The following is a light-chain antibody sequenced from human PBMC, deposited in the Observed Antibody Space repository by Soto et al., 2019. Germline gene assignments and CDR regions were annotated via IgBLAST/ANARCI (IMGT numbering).Light chain of an antibody. V-gene: IGKV3D-15*01. CDR1: QTIHSN. J-gene: IGKJ4*01. Sequence: EIVMTQSPATLSVSPGERVTLSCRPSQTIHSNFAWYQQRPGQAPRPLIYAASTMATGIPARFSGNGFGTEFTRTISSLQSEDVAVYYCQQYSDWPFTFGGGTKVEIK. CDR3: QQYSDWPFT. CDR2: AAS.